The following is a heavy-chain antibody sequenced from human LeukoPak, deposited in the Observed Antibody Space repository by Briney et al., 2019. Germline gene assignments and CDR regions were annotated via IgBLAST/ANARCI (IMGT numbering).Heavy chain of an antibody. D-gene: IGHD3-22*01. CDR3: AKTGSTMIVVVINAYFDY. CDR2: ISGSGGST. J-gene: IGHJ4*02. V-gene: IGHV3-23*01. Sequence: VSAISGSGGSTYYADSVKGRFTISRDNSKNTLYLQMNSLRAEDTAVYYCAKTGSTMIVVVINAYFDYWGQGTLVTVSS.